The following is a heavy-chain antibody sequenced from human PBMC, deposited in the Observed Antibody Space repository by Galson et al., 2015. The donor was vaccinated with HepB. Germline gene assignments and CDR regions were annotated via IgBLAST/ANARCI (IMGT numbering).Heavy chain of an antibody. CDR3: AIARYSTSPPDH. J-gene: IGHJ5*02. CDR1: GYSFSNYG. CDR2: ISAYSGNT. V-gene: IGHV1-18*01. Sequence: SVKVSCKASGYSFSNYGITWVRQAPGQGLQWVGWISAYSGNTDYAQNLQDRVSMTTDTSTRTAYMELRSLRSDDTAVYYCAIARYSTSPPDHWGQRTLATVSP. D-gene: IGHD2/OR15-2a*01.